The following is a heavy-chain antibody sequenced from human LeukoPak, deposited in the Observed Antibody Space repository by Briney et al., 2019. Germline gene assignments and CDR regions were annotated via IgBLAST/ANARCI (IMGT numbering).Heavy chain of an antibody. D-gene: IGHD1-26*01. Sequence: ASVKVSCKVSGYTLTELSMHWVRQAPGKGLEWMGGFDPEDGETIYAQKFQGRVTMTEDTSTDTAYMELSSLRSGDTAVYYCARGIGYNYYYGMDVWGQGTTVTVSS. CDR3: ARGIGYNYYYGMDV. V-gene: IGHV1-24*01. CDR2: FDPEDGET. J-gene: IGHJ6*02. CDR1: GYTLTELS.